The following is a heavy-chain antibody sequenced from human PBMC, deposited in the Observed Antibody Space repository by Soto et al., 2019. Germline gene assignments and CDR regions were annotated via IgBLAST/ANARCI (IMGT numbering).Heavy chain of an antibody. CDR2: ISSNWGST. CDR1: GFTFSSYA. Sequence: GGSLRLSCSASGFTFSSYAMHWVRQAPGKGLEYVSAISSNWGSTYYADSVKGRFTISRDNSKNTLYLQMSSLRAEDTAVYYCVKGTNPVPAARYYWGQGTLVTVSS. J-gene: IGHJ4*02. CDR3: VKGTNPVPAARYY. V-gene: IGHV3-64D*06. D-gene: IGHD2-2*01.